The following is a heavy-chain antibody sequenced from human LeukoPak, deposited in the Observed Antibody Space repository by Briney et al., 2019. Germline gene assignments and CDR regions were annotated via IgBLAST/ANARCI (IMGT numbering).Heavy chain of an antibody. CDR2: ISGGGGTT. D-gene: IGHD3-3*01. CDR1: GFTFSSYA. V-gene: IGHV3-23*01. CDR3: AKDGADYDSDYFDY. J-gene: IGHJ4*02. Sequence: GGSLRLSCAASGFTFSSYAMSWVRQAPGKGLEWVSRISGGGGTTYYAASVKGRFTIPRDNSKNTLYLQINSLRAEDTAVYYCAKDGADYDSDYFDYWGQGTLVTVSS.